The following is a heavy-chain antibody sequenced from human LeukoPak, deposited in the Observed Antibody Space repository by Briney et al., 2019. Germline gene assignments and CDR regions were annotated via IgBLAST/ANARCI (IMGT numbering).Heavy chain of an antibody. CDR1: AASISNYY. Sequence: SETLSLTCAVSAASISNYYWRWIRQAPGKGLEWMGYISTSGSTNYNPSLKSRLSISLDTSKNRFSLNLNVVTAAESDVYYCASPRSGYRYNFDYWGQGALVTVSS. J-gene: IGHJ4*02. D-gene: IGHD3-22*01. V-gene: IGHV4-4*09. CDR2: ISTSGST. CDR3: ASPRSGYRYNFDY.